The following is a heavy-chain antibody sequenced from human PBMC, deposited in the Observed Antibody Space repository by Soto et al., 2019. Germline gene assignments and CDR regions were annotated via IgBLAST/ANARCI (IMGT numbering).Heavy chain of an antibody. V-gene: IGHV6-1*01. CDR3: ARARDYDAWSGYTSQYYYYGMDV. J-gene: IGHJ6*02. D-gene: IGHD3-3*01. Sequence: SQTLSLTCAISGDRVSSNSAAWNWIRQSPSRGLEWLGRTYYRSKWYIDYALSVKSRITINPGTTKNQLSLQLDSVTPEDTAVYYCARARDYDAWSGYTSQYYYYGMDVWGQGTTVTVSS. CDR1: GDRVSSNSAA. CDR2: TYYRSKWYI.